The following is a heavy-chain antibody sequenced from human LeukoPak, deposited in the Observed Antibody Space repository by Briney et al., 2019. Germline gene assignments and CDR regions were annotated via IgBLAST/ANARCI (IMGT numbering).Heavy chain of an antibody. Sequence: ASVKVSCKASGYTFTGYYMHWLRQATGQGLEWMGWMNPNSGNTGYAQKFQGRVTMTRNTSISTAYMELSSLRSEDTAVYYCARGRGGSGYGWEDWFDPWGQGTLVTVSS. V-gene: IGHV1-8*02. J-gene: IGHJ5*02. CDR1: GYTFTGYY. D-gene: IGHD5-12*01. CDR3: ARGRGGSGYGWEDWFDP. CDR2: MNPNSGNT.